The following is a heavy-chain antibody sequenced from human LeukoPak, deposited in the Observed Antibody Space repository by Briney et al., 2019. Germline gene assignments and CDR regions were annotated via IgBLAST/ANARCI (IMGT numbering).Heavy chain of an antibody. D-gene: IGHD3-16*01. CDR2: IHPNSSGT. CDR1: GYTFTGYY. J-gene: IGHJ4*02. Sequence: ASVKVSCNASGYTFTGYYLHRVRLAPGQGLEWMGWIHPNSSGTNYAQKFKGRVTMTRDTSSSPAYMELSRLRNDDTDVYYCAIDGASYWGRGTMVTVSS. CDR3: AIDGASY. V-gene: IGHV1-2*02.